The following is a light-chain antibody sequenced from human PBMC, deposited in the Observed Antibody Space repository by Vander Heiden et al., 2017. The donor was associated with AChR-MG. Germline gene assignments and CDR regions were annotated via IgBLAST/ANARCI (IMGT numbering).Light chain of an antibody. CDR3: NSFTTSAAWV. J-gene: IGLJ3*02. Sequence: QSALTQPASVSGSPGQPTIISCTGTNRDIGGYNFVSWYQQHPGKAPKLMIYDVSHRPSGVSTRFSGSKSGNTASLTISGLQAEDEADYYCNSFTTSAAWVFGGGTKLTVL. V-gene: IGLV2-14*03. CDR2: DVS. CDR1: NRDIGGYNF.